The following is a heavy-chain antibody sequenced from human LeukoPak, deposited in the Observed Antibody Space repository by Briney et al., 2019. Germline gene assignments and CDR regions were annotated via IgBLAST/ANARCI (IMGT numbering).Heavy chain of an antibody. CDR3: ARDRGKMATINFLDH. J-gene: IGHJ4*02. CDR1: GFTFSSYG. CDR2: ISYDGSNK. Sequence: GGSLRLSCAASGFTFSSYGMHWVRQAPGKGLEWVAVISYDGSNKYYADSVKGRFTISRDNAKDTLYLQMKSLRAEDTAVYYCARDRGKMATINFLDHWGQGTLVTVSS. V-gene: IGHV3-30*03. D-gene: IGHD5-24*01.